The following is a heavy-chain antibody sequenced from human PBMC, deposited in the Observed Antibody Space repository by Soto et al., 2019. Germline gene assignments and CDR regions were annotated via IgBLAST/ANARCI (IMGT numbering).Heavy chain of an antibody. CDR2: IYWNDDK. CDR1: GFAFSTSGVG. CDR3: AHSPYGSGKNYYYYAMDV. V-gene: IGHV2-5*01. J-gene: IGHJ6*02. Sequence: ESGPTLVNPTQTLTLTCNFSGFAFSTSGVGVAWIRQPPGKALEWLALIYWNDDKRYRPSMKSRLTITKDTSKNQVVLTMTNMDPVDTATYYCAHSPYGSGKNYYYYAMDVWGQGTTVTVSS. D-gene: IGHD3-10*01.